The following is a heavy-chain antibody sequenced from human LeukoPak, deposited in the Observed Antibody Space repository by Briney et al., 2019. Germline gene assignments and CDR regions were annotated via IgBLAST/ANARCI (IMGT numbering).Heavy chain of an antibody. V-gene: IGHV3-33*08. CDR1: GFTFSSYG. CDR3: ARDAALGEQYYFDY. D-gene: IGHD1/OR15-1a*01. CDR2: ISFDGSYK. Sequence: PGRSLRLSCAASGFTFSSYGMHWVRQAPGKGLEWVAVISFDGSYKYYADSVKGRFTISRDDSKNTLFLQMNGLRAEDTAVYYCARDAALGEQYYFDYWGQGTLVTVSS. J-gene: IGHJ4*02.